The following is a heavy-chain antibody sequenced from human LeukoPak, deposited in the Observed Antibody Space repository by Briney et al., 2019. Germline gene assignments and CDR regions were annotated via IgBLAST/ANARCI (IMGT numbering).Heavy chain of an antibody. CDR3: ARLYDILTGAFDY. CDR1: GFTFTIYS. Sequence: PGGSLRLSCAAPGFTFTIYSTNSVRQAPGKGLEWVSSISSSSSYIYYADSVKGRFTISRDNAKNSLYLQMSSLRAEDTAIYYCARLYDILTGAFDYWGQGTLVTVSS. CDR2: ISSSSSYI. D-gene: IGHD3-9*01. V-gene: IGHV3-21*01. J-gene: IGHJ4*02.